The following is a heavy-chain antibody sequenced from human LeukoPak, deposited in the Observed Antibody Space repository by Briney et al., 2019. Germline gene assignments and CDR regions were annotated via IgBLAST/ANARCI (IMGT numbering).Heavy chain of an antibody. CDR1: GLTFSSYA. V-gene: IGHV3-30-3*01. CDR3: ARDNDYYGSGSYSWFDP. Sequence: PGRSLRLSCAASGLTFSSYAMHWVRQAPGKGLEWVAVISYDGSNKYYADSVKGRFTISRDNSKNTLYLQMNSLRAEDTAVYYCARDNDYYGSGSYSWFDPWGQGTLVTVSS. D-gene: IGHD3-10*01. CDR2: ISYDGSNK. J-gene: IGHJ5*02.